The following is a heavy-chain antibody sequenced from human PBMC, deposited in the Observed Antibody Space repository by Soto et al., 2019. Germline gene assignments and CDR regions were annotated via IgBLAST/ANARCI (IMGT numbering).Heavy chain of an antibody. V-gene: IGHV4-30-4*01. Sequence: SETLSLTCTVSGGSISSGDYYWSWIRQPPGKGLEWIGYIYYSGSTYYNPSLKSRLTISVDTSKNQFSLKLSSVTAADTAVYYCAVVPAAIGYFRFFDPWGQGTLVTVSS. CDR1: GGSISSGDYY. CDR2: IYYSGST. J-gene: IGHJ5*02. D-gene: IGHD2-2*02. CDR3: AVVPAAIGYFRFFDP.